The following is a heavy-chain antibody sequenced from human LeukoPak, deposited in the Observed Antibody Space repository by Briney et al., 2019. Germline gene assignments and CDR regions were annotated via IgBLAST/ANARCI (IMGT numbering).Heavy chain of an antibody. CDR1: GYSFTGYY. Sequence: GASVKVSCKASGYSFTGYYMHWVRQAPGKGLEWMGGFDPEDGGTIYAKKFQGRVTMTEDTSTDTAYMDLSSLGSEDTAVYYCATQARGYFYYWGQGTLVTVSS. V-gene: IGHV1-24*01. CDR3: ATQARGYFYY. J-gene: IGHJ4*02. CDR2: FDPEDGGT.